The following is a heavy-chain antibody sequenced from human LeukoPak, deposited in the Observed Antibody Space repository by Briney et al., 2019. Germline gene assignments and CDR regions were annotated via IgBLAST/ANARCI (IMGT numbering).Heavy chain of an antibody. CDR2: ISYDGSNK. J-gene: IGHJ6*03. CDR3: AKDGTYYDFWSGYEPTDHYYYYMDV. D-gene: IGHD3-3*01. CDR1: GFTFSSYG. Sequence: GGSLRLSCAASGFTFSSYGMHWVRQAPGKGLEWVAVISYDGSNKYYADSVKGRFTISRDNSKNTLYLQTNSLRAEDTAVYYCAKDGTYYDFWSGYEPTDHYYYYMDVWGKGTTVTVSS. V-gene: IGHV3-30*18.